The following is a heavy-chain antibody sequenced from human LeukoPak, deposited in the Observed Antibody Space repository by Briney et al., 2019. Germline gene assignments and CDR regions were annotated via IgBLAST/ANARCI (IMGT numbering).Heavy chain of an antibody. J-gene: IGHJ6*02. D-gene: IGHD1-26*01. CDR1: GGSISSYF. Sequence: SETLSLTCTVSGGSISSYFWSWLQQPAGKGLEWIGRIYTSGSPNYNLSLKSRVTMSVDTTKNHYSLKPSSVTAADTAVYYCAREYEYSGSSTLYYYYYYGMDVWGQGTTVTVSS. CDR3: AREYEYSGSSTLYYYYYYGMDV. CDR2: IYTSGSP. V-gene: IGHV4-4*07.